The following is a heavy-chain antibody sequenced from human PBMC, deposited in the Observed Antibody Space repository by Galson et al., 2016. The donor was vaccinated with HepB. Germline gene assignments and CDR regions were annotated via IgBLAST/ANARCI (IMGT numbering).Heavy chain of an antibody. J-gene: IGHJ4*02. V-gene: IGHV4/OR15-8*01. CDR1: GDSISNDFW. CDR2: IFHSGNA. Sequence: SETLSLTCVVSGDSISNDFWWSWVRQPPGKGLEWIGEIFHSGNANYNPSLRSRVTISADKSKNQLSLTLRSVTAADTAIYYCVRGGTYYLSFWGQGTLVTVSS. D-gene: IGHD1-26*01. CDR3: VRGGTYYLSF.